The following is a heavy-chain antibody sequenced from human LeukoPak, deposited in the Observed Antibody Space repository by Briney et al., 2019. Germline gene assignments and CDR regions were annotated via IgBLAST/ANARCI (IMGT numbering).Heavy chain of an antibody. V-gene: IGHV4-38-2*02. CDR1: GYSISSGYY. CDR3: AREKDTGGNHAKIRYDI. D-gene: IGHD7-27*01. Sequence: KPSETLSLTCTVSGYSISSGYYWGWIRQPPGKGLEWIGSIYHSGSTYYNPSLKSRVTISVDTSKNQFSLKLTSATAADTAVYYCAREKDTGGNHAKIRYDIWGQGTMVTVSS. CDR2: IYHSGST. J-gene: IGHJ3*02.